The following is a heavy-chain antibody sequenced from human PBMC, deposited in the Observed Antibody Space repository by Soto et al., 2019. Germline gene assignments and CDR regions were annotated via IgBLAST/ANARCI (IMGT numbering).Heavy chain of an antibody. CDR3: ARLSITMIVVAKEAFDI. Sequence: ETLSLTCTVSGGSISSSSYYWGWIRQPPGKGLEWIGSIYYSGSTYYNPSLKSRVTISVDTSKNQFSLKLSSVTAADTAVYYCARLSITMIVVAKEAFDIWGQGTMVTVSS. D-gene: IGHD3-22*01. V-gene: IGHV4-39*01. CDR1: GGSISSSSYY. CDR2: IYYSGST. J-gene: IGHJ3*02.